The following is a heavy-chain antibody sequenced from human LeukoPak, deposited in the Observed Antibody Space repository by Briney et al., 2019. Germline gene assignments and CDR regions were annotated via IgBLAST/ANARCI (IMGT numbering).Heavy chain of an antibody. Sequence: QPGGSLRLSCAASGFSFSSYGMNWVRQAPGKGLEWVSAISGSGGSTYYADSVKGRFTISRDNAKNSVFLQMNSLRAEDTAVYYCAAVIDYWGQGTLVTVSS. CDR1: GFSFSSYG. V-gene: IGHV3-23*01. CDR2: ISGSGGST. J-gene: IGHJ4*02. CDR3: AAVIDY.